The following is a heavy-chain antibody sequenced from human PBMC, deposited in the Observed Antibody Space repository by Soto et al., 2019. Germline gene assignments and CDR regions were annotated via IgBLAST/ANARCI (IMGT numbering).Heavy chain of an antibody. CDR2: IYYSGST. V-gene: IGHV4-59*01. D-gene: IGHD6-13*01. Sequence: KSSETLSLTCTVSGGSISSYYWSWIRQPPGKGLEWIGYIYYSGSTNYNPSLKSRVTISVDTSKNQFSLKLSSVTAADTAVYYCARGHSSSWYRGGFDYWGQGTMVTVYS. CDR1: GGSISSYY. CDR3: ARGHSSSWYRGGFDY. J-gene: IGHJ4*02.